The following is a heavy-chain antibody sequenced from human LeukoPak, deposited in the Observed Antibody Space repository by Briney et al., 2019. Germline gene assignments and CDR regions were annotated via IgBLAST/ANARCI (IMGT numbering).Heavy chain of an antibody. CDR3: ARGRRYYDSSGYYSARVPSRYYFDY. V-gene: IGHV4-34*01. CDR1: GGSFSGYY. J-gene: IGHJ4*02. Sequence: SETLSLTCAVYGGSFSGYYWSWIRQPPGKGLEWIGEINHSGSTNYNPSLKSRVTISVDTSKNQFSLKLSSVTAADTAVYYCARGRRYYDSSGYYSARVPSRYYFDYWGKGTLVTVSS. D-gene: IGHD3-22*01. CDR2: INHSGST.